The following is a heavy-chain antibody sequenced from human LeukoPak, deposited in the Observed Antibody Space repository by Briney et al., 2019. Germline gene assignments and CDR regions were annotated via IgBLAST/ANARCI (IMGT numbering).Heavy chain of an antibody. V-gene: IGHV3-7*05. CDR3: ARIVRFLEWPPNDY. CDR2: INQDGSVK. J-gene: IGHJ4*02. Sequence: GGSLRLSCAASGFTFSSYWMSWVRQAPGKGLEWVANINQDGSVKSYVDSVEGRFTISRDNAKKSLYLQMSSLRAEDTAVYYCARIVRFLEWPPNDYWGQGTLVTVSS. CDR1: GFTFSSYW. D-gene: IGHD3-3*01.